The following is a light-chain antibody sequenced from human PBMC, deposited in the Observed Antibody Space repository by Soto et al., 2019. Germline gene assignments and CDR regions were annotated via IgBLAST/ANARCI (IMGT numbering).Light chain of an antibody. Sequence: EIVLTQSPCTLSMSPGERATLSCRASQSLSSSSLAWYQQKPGQAPRLLIYDAYNRATGIPPRFSGSGSGTDFTLTISSLEPEDSAVYYCQQRHMWPITFGQGTRLEIK. CDR3: QQRHMWPIT. J-gene: IGKJ5*01. V-gene: IGKV3D-20*02. CDR2: DAY. CDR1: QSLSSSS.